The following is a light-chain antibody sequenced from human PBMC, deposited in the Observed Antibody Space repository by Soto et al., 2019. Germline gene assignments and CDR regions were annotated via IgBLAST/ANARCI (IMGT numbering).Light chain of an antibody. CDR1: SSDVGSYNL. J-gene: IGLJ1*01. CDR2: EGS. V-gene: IGLV2-23*01. Sequence: QSALTQPASVSGSPGQSITISCTGTSSDVGSYNLVSWYQQHPGKAPKLMIYEGSKRPSGVSNRFSGSKSGNTASLTISGLQAEDEAVYYCCSYAGSNYVFGTGTKVSVL. CDR3: CSYAGSNYV.